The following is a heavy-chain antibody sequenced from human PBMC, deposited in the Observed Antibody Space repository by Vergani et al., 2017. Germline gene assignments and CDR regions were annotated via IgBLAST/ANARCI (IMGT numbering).Heavy chain of an antibody. CDR2: IYYSGST. V-gene: IGHV4-59*01. Sequence: QVQLQESGPGLVKPSETLSLTCTVSGGSISSYYWSWIRQPPGKGLEWIGYIYYSGSTNYNPSLKSRVTISVDTSKNQFSLKLSSVTAADTAVYYCARVSEQWLPHAPCYYWGQGTLVSFSS. CDR3: ARVSEQWLPHAPCYY. D-gene: IGHD6-19*01. J-gene: IGHJ4*02. CDR1: GGSISSYY.